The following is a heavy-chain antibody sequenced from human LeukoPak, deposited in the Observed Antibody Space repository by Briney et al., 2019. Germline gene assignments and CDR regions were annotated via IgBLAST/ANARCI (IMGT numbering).Heavy chain of an antibody. CDR3: ARGVRYFDWLPPGAFDI. J-gene: IGHJ3*02. CDR1: GGSISSYY. CDR2: IYYSGST. D-gene: IGHD3-9*01. Sequence: SETLSLTCTVSGGSISSYYWSWIRQPPGKGLEWIGYIYYSGSTNYNPSLKSRVTIPVDTSKNQFSLKLSSVTAADTAVYYCARGVRYFDWLPPGAFDIWGQGTMVTVSS. V-gene: IGHV4-59*01.